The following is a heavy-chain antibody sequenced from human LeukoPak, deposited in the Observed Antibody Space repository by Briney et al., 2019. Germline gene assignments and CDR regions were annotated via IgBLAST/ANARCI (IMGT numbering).Heavy chain of an antibody. D-gene: IGHD3-10*01. CDR2: INAGNGNT. Sequence: ASVKVSCKASGYTFTSYAMHWVRQAPGQRLEWMGWINAGNGNTKYSQKFQGRVIITRDTSASTAYMELSSLRSEDTAVYYCAREDPPVLLWFGELRSAFDPWGQGTLVTVSS. CDR3: AREDPPVLLWFGELRSAFDP. J-gene: IGHJ5*02. CDR1: GYTFTSYA. V-gene: IGHV1-3*01.